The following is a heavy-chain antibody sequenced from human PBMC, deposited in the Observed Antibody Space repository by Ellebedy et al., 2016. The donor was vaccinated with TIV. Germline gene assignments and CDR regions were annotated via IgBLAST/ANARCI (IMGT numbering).Heavy chain of an antibody. CDR3: TPSRGYFDY. Sequence: GESLKISCAASGFNFSTSGMHWVRQAPGKGLEWLAMISYDENYKFYVGSVKGRFTISRDNSKNTLSLQMNSLRVEDTAVYYCTPSRGYFDYWGQGALVTVSS. D-gene: IGHD3-16*01. CDR1: GFNFSTSG. V-gene: IGHV3-30*03. J-gene: IGHJ4*02. CDR2: ISYDENYK.